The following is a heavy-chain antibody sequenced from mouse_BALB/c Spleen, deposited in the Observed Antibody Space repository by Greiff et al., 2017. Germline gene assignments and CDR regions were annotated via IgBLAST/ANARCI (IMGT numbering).Heavy chain of an antibody. CDR2: ISSGGST. Sequence: EVKLMESGGGLVKPGGSLKLSCAASGFTFSSYAMSWVRQTPEKRLEWVASISSGGSTYYPDSVKGRFTISRDNARNILYMQMSSVESEDTATYCCARDGYGNYLDYWGQGTTLTVSS. CDR1: GFTFSSYA. D-gene: IGHD2-10*02. J-gene: IGHJ2*01. V-gene: IGHV5-6-5*01. CDR3: ARDGYGNYLDY.